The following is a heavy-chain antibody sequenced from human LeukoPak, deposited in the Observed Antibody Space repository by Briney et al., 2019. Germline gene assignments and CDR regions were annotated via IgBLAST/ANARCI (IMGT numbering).Heavy chain of an antibody. Sequence: SETLSLTCTVSGGSISSYYWSWIRQPPGKGLDWIGYSSDSGSTNLNSSLTSRVTISVDTPKNRPSLKPSCGTAADTPGYYCGRHVGGFWLGGFDIWGQGKMVTVSS. D-gene: IGHD3-16*01. CDR3: GRHVGGFWLGGFDI. CDR1: GGSISSYY. J-gene: IGHJ3*02. V-gene: IGHV4-59*08. CDR2: SSDSGST.